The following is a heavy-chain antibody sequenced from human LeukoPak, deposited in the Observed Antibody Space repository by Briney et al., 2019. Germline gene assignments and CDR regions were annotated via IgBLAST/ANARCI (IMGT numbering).Heavy chain of an antibody. CDR1: NGSISSYDSY. CDR2: IHYGGST. CDR3: ARVSRGGSGSGAFDI. V-gene: IGHV4-30-4*01. J-gene: IGHJ3*02. Sequence: SQTLSLTCTVSNGSISSYDSYWSWIRQPPGKGLDWIAYIHYGGSTDSTPSLKSRVTISVDTSKNQFSLRLTSVTAADTAVYYCARVSRGGSGSGAFDISGQGTMVTVSS. D-gene: IGHD3-10*01.